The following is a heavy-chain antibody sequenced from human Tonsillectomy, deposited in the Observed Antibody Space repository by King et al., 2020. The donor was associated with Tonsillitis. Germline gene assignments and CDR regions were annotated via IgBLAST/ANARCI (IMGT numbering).Heavy chain of an antibody. CDR3: ARGSGGASDY. CDR1: GGTFSSYF. Sequence: QLVQSGAEVKKPGSSVKVSCKASGGTFSSYFITWVRQAPGQGLEWMGRIIPILGITNYAQKFQGRVTITADISTSTVYLELSSLRSDDTSVYYCARGSGGASDYWGQGTRVTVSS. D-gene: IGHD1-26*01. J-gene: IGHJ4*02. V-gene: IGHV1-69*04. CDR2: IIPILGIT.